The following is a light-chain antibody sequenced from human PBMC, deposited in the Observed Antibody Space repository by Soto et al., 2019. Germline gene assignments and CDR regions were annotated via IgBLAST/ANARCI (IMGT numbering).Light chain of an antibody. CDR2: SDK. Sequence: QSVLTQPPSASGTPEQRVTISCTGSNSNIGSNTVNCYQQLPGTAPRFLIYSDKHRPPGVPERFSGSKSGTSASLAIGGLQYEDEAADYCAAWDDSMNAYVFGTGTKLTVL. V-gene: IGLV1-44*01. CDR3: AAWDDSMNAYV. J-gene: IGLJ1*01. CDR1: NSNIGSNT.